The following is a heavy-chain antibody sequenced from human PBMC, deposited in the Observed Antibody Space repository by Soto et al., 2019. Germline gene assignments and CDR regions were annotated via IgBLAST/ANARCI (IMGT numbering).Heavy chain of an antibody. CDR1: GFTFSSYA. Sequence: QVQLVESGGGVVQPGRSLRLSCAASGFTFSSYAMHWVRQAPGKGLEWVAVISYDGSNKYYADSVKGRFTISRDNSKNTLYLQMNSLRAEDTAVYYCARGGGRKWLRQGPFDYWVQGTLVTVSS. V-gene: IGHV3-30-3*01. J-gene: IGHJ4*02. CDR3: ARGGGRKWLRQGPFDY. D-gene: IGHD5-12*01. CDR2: ISYDGSNK.